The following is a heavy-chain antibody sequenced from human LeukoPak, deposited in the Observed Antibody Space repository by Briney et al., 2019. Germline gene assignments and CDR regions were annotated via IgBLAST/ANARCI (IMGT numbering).Heavy chain of an antibody. CDR1: GGSFSGYY. Sequence: SETLSLTCAVYGGSFSGYYWSWIRQPPGKGLEWIGEINHSGSTNYNPSLKSRVTISVDTSKKQFSLKLSSVTAADTAVYYCARIRYFDWPPQDYWDQGTLVTVSS. D-gene: IGHD3-9*01. V-gene: IGHV4-34*01. CDR2: INHSGST. J-gene: IGHJ4*02. CDR3: ARIRYFDWPPQDY.